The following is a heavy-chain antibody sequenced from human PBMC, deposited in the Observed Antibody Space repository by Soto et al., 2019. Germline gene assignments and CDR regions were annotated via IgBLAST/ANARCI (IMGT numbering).Heavy chain of an antibody. CDR1: GGSISSGGYY. D-gene: IGHD3-9*01. CDR3: ARHSPDFDWLSQFDY. CDR2: IYYFGST. J-gene: IGHJ4*02. Sequence: SETLSLTCTVSGGSISSGGYYWSWIRQPPGKGLEWIGYIYYFGSTNYNPSLKSRVTISVATSKNQFSLKLSSVTAADTAVYYCARHSPDFDWLSQFDYWGQGTLVTVSS. V-gene: IGHV4-61*08.